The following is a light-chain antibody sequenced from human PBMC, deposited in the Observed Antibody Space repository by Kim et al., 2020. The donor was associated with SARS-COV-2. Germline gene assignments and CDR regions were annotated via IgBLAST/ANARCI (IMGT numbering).Light chain of an antibody. CDR2: GAS. J-gene: IGKJ4*01. V-gene: IGKV3-20*01. CDR3: QQYGSSPVT. Sequence: EIVLTQSPGTLSLSPGERATLSCRASQSVSSSYLAWYQQKPGQAPRLLIYGASSRATGIPDRCSGSGSGTDFTLTISRLEAEDFAVYYCQQYGSSPVTFGGGTKVDIK. CDR1: QSVSSSY.